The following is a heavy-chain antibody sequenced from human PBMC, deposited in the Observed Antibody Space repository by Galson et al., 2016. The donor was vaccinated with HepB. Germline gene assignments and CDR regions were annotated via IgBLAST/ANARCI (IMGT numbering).Heavy chain of an antibody. CDR3: AKDLGYSSGRIFDT. V-gene: IGHV3-23*01. J-gene: IGHJ5*02. CDR2: ISGSGGFI. D-gene: IGHD2-15*01. CDR1: GFTFTNYA. Sequence: SLRLSCAASGFTFTNYAMSWVRQAPGKGLEWVSGISGSGGFIQQAESVKGRFNISRDNSNNTLYLQMNSLRGDDTATYYCAKDLGYSSGRIFDTWGQGTLVTVSS.